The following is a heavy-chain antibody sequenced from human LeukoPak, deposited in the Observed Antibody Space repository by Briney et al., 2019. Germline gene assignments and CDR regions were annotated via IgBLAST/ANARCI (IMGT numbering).Heavy chain of an antibody. Sequence: SETLSLTCTVSGDSINAYYWGWIRQPPGKGLEWIGYIYFSGTTKYNPSLESRVTISVDTSKNQFSLKLSSVTAADTAVYYCARQLYDSSGYPFDYWGQGTLVTVSS. CDR2: IYFSGTT. V-gene: IGHV4-59*08. D-gene: IGHD3-22*01. CDR1: GDSINAYY. CDR3: ARQLYDSSGYPFDY. J-gene: IGHJ4*02.